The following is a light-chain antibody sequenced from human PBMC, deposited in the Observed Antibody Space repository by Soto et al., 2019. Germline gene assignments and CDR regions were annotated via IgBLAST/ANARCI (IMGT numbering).Light chain of an antibody. CDR1: TGAVTSGHY. J-gene: IGLJ2*01. CDR3: LLSYSGAQAV. CDR2: DTS. V-gene: IGLV7-46*01. Sequence: QAVVTQEPSLTVSPGGTVTLTCGSSTGAVTSGHYPYWFQQKPGQAPRTLIYDTSNKHSWTPARFSGSLLGXXXXLTLSGAQPEDEAEYYCLLSYSGAQAVFGGGTKLTVL.